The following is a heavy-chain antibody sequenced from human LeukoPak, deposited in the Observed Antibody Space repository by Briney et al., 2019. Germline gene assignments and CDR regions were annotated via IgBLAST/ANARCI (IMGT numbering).Heavy chain of an antibody. CDR1: GGSFSGYY. CDR2: INHSGST. D-gene: IGHD3-10*01. J-gene: IGHJ5*02. V-gene: IGHV4-34*01. Sequence: SETLSLTCAVYGGSFSGYYWSWIRQPPGKGLEWIGEINHSGSTNCNPSLKSRVTISVDTSKNQFSLKLSSVTAADTAVYYCARDYRAGLWFGESNWFDPWGQGTLVTVSS. CDR3: ARDYRAGLWFGESNWFDP.